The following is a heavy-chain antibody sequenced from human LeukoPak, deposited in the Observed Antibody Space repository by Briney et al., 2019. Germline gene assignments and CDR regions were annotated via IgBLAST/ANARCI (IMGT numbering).Heavy chain of an antibody. CDR1: GYTFTSYD. CDR3: ARSIAAAFLYYYYYMDV. J-gene: IGHJ6*03. V-gene: IGHV1-8*01. CDR2: MNPNSGNT. D-gene: IGHD6-13*01. Sequence: ASVKVSCKASGYTFTSYDINWVRQATGQGLEWMGWMNPNSGNTGYAQKFQGRVTITRNTSISTAYMELSSLRSEDTAVYYCARSIAAAFLYYYYYMDVWGKGTTVTVSS.